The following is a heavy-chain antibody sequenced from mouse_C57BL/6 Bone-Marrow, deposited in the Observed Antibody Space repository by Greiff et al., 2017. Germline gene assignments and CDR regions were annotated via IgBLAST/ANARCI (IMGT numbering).Heavy chain of an antibody. CDR1: GYTFTSYW. J-gene: IGHJ2*01. CDR3: ARSGPLGRSFDY. Sequence: QVQLQQPGAELVKPGASVKMSCKASGYTFTSYWITWVKQRPGQGLEWIGDIYPTSGRTNYNEKFKSKAILTVDTSSNTAYIQLSSLTSEDSAVVCCARSGPLGRSFDYWGQGTTLTVSS. V-gene: IGHV1-55*01. D-gene: IGHD4-1*01. CDR2: IYPTSGRT.